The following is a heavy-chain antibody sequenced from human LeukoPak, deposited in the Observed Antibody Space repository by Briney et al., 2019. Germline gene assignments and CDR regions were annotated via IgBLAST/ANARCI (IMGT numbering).Heavy chain of an antibody. D-gene: IGHD1-26*01. V-gene: IGHV3-21*01. CDR3: ARGREWELPGGYY. CDR2: ISSTSSYI. J-gene: IGHJ4*02. CDR1: GFTFSTYS. Sequence: GGSLRLSCAASGFTFSTYSMNWVRQAPGKGLEWVSIISSTSSYIYYADSVKGRFTISRDNAKNSLYLQMNSLRAEDTAVYYCARGREWELPGGYYWGQGTLVTVSS.